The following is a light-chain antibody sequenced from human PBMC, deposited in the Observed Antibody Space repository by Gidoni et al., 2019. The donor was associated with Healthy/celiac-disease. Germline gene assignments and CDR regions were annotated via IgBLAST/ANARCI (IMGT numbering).Light chain of an antibody. J-gene: IGKJ1*01. V-gene: IGKV4-1*01. CDR3: QQYYSTPPT. Sequence: DIVMTQSPDSLAVSLGERATINCKSSQSVLYSSNNKKYLAWSQQKPGQPPKLLIYWASTRESGVPDRFSGSGSGTDFTLTISSLQAEDVAVYYCQQYYSTPPTFGQGTKVEIK. CDR2: WAS. CDR1: QSVLYSSNNKKY.